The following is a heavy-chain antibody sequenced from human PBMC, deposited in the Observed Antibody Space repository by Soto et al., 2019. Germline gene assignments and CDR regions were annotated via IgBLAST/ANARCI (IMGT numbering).Heavy chain of an antibody. CDR3: ASYSSSSSGKRWFDP. D-gene: IGHD6-6*01. Sequence: QLQLQESGPGLVKPSETLSLTCTVSGGSISSSSYYWGWIRQPPGKGLEWIGSIYYSGSTYYNPSLKSRVPISVDPSENQFSLKLSSVTAADTAVYYCASYSSSSSGKRWFDPWGQGTLVTVSS. CDR2: IYYSGST. J-gene: IGHJ5*02. CDR1: GGSISSSSYY. V-gene: IGHV4-39*01.